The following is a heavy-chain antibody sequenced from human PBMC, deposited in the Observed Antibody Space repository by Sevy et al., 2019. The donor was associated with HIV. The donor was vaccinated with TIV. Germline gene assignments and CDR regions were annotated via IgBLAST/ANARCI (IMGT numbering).Heavy chain of an antibody. V-gene: IGHV3-7*01. CDR1: GFSFSSYW. CDR2: IKEDRTEK. CDR3: ARDPVRRNDY. Sequence: GGSLRLSCAASGFSFSSYWMSWVRQAPGKGLEWVADIKEDRTEKYYVDSVKGRFTISRDNAKNSLHLQMNSLRAEDTAVYYCARDPVRRNDYWGQGTLVTVSS. D-gene: IGHD1-1*01. J-gene: IGHJ4*02.